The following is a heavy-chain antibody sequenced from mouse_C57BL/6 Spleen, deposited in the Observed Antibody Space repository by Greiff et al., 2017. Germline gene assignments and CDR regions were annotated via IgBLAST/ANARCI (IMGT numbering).Heavy chain of an antibody. J-gene: IGHJ4*01. CDR1: GYTFTSYW. CDR3: ARCPERDAMDY. CDR2: IDPSDSYT. Sequence: QVQLQQPGAELVRPGTSVKLSCKASGYTFTSYWMHWVKQRPGQGLEWIGVIDPSDSYTNYNQKFKGKATLTVDTYSSTAYMQLSSLTSEDCAVYYGARCPERDAMDYWGQGTSVTVAS. V-gene: IGHV1-59*01.